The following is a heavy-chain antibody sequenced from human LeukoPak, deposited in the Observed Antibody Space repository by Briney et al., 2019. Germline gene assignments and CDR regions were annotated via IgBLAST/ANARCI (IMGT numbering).Heavy chain of an antibody. Sequence: GGSLRLSCAASGFTFSSFTMNWVRQAPGKGLEWVAAISSSSRDIFYADSVKGRFFISRDNTQNSLYLQMNSLRAEDTAVYYCAKDHRGWYGYCDYWGQGTLVTVSS. CDR2: ISSSSRDI. CDR1: GFTFSSFT. J-gene: IGHJ4*02. D-gene: IGHD6-19*01. CDR3: AKDHRGWYGYCDY. V-gene: IGHV3-21*04.